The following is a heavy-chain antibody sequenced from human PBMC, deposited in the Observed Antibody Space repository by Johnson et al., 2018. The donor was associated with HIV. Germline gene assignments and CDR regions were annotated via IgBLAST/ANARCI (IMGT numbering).Heavy chain of an antibody. CDR2: ITWHGGSR. J-gene: IGHJ3*02. V-gene: IGHV3-66*02. CDR3: ARAGVVFSTASHDAFDI. Sequence: VQLVESGGGLVQPGGSLRLSCAASRFTVSSNYMSWVRQAPGKGLEWVSGITWHGGSRGYAASVKGRFTISRDNSKNTLYLQINSLRAEDTAVYYCARAGVVFSTASHDAFDIWGQGTMVTVSS. D-gene: IGHD2-21*01. CDR1: RFTVSSNY.